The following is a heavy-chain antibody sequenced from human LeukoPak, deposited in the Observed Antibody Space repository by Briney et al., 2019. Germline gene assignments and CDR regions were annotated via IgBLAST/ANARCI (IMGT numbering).Heavy chain of an antibody. CDR1: GFRFTDYS. CDR3: VKDRPCETCMPMDA. Sequence: GGSLRLSCAASGFRFTDYSMRWVRQAPGKGLEWVAGLGRSGEYKYYADSVKGRFTISRDNSKDTVSLQMNSLRAEDSAIYFCVKDRPCETCMPMDAWGQGTTVTV. V-gene: IGHV3-23*01. D-gene: IGHD2-2*01. CDR2: LGRSGEYK. J-gene: IGHJ6*02.